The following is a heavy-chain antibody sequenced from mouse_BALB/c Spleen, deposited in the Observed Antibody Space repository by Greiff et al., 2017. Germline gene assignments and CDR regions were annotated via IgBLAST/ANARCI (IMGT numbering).Heavy chain of an antibody. Sequence: EVQRVESGGDLVKPGGSLILSCAASGFTFSSYGMSWVRQTPDKRLEWVATISSGGSYTYYPDSVKGRFTISRDNAKNTLYLQMSSLKSEDTAMYYCARLYGNPWFAYWGQGTLVTVSA. CDR1: GFTFSSYG. J-gene: IGHJ3*01. CDR2: ISSGGSYT. CDR3: ARLYGNPWFAY. V-gene: IGHV5-6*01. D-gene: IGHD2-1*01.